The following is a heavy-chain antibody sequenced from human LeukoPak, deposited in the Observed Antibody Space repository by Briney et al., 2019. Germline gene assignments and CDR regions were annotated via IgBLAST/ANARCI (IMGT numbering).Heavy chain of an antibody. Sequence: GGSLRLSCAASAFTFSDYTMNWVRQAPGQGLEWVSSISRSSSNIYYADFVRGRFTVSRDNAKNSLFLQMNSLRVEDTAIYYCASKGAAGTGAFDIWGQGTMLTVSS. V-gene: IGHV3-21*01. J-gene: IGHJ3*02. CDR1: AFTFSDYT. D-gene: IGHD6-13*01. CDR3: ASKGAAGTGAFDI. CDR2: ISRSSSNI.